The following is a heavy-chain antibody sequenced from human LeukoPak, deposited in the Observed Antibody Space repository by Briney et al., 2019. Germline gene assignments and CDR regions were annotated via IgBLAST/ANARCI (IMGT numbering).Heavy chain of an antibody. V-gene: IGHV4-39*01. CDR1: GGPISSSSYY. Sequence: SETLSLTCTVSGGPISSSSYYWGWIRQPPGKGLEWIGSIYYSGSTYYNPSLKSRVTVSVDTSKNQFSLKLSSVTAADTAVYYCASQWYYFDYWGQGTLVTVSS. J-gene: IGHJ4*02. D-gene: IGHD2-15*01. CDR2: IYYSGST. CDR3: ASQWYYFDY.